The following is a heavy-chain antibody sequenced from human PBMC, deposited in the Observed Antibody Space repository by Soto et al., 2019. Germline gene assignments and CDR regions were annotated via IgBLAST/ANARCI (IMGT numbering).Heavy chain of an antibody. CDR2: ITSSGGAV. CDR1: GFSFSNYE. V-gene: IGHV3-48*03. D-gene: IGHD2-2*02. J-gene: IGHJ4*02. CDR3: ARGDCSSTCYIGY. Sequence: VQLVESGGGLVQPGGSLRLSCAASGFSFSNYEMNWVRQAPGKGLEWISYITSSGGAVFYADSEKGRFTISRDNAKDSLFLQMNSLRVEDTAVYYCARGDCSSTCYIGYWGQGARVTVSS.